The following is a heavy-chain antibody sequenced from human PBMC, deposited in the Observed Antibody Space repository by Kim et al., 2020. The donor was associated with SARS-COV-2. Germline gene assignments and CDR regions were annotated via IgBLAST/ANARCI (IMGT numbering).Heavy chain of an antibody. CDR1: GFTFSSYG. D-gene: IGHD6-19*01. J-gene: IGHJ6*02. Sequence: GGSLRLSCAASGFTFSSYGMHWVRQAPGKGLEWVAVISYDGSNKYYADSVKGRFTISRDNSKNTLYLQMNSLRAEDTAVYYCAKDSFDSSGWPLAQHFFYGMDVWGQGTTVTVSS. CDR3: AKDSFDSSGWPLAQHFFYGMDV. V-gene: IGHV3-30*18. CDR2: ISYDGSNK.